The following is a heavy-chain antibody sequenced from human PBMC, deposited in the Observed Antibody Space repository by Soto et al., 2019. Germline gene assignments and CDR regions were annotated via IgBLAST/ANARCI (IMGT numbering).Heavy chain of an antibody. V-gene: IGHV1-69*06. D-gene: IGHD5-12*01. J-gene: IGHJ6*02. CDR1: GGSFSTYA. Sequence: GASVKVSCKASGGSFSTYAISWVRQAPGQGREWMGGIIPIFGTPNYAQKFQGRVTITADRSTSTAYLELNSLRSEDTAVYYCAAPRTDGYKVPDPSTYYYYGLDVWGQGTTVTVSS. CDR2: IIPIFGTP. CDR3: AAPRTDGYKVPDPSTYYYYGLDV.